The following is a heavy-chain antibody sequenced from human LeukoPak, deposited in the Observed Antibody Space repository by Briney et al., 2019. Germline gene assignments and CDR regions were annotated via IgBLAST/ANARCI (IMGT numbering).Heavy chain of an antibody. Sequence: GGSLRLSCAASGFTFSGSAIHWVRQASGKGLEWVGRIRDKANSYATAYIASVRGRFTISRDDSKNTAYLQMSSLKTEDTAVYYCTRWDCTTTGCYPFDYWGQGTLVTVSS. V-gene: IGHV3-73*01. J-gene: IGHJ4*02. D-gene: IGHD2-2*01. CDR1: GFTFSGSA. CDR3: TRWDCTTTGCYPFDY. CDR2: IRDKANSYAT.